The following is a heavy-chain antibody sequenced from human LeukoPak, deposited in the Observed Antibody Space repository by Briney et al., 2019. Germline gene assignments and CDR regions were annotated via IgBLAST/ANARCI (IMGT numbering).Heavy chain of an antibody. D-gene: IGHD3-10*01. J-gene: IGHJ4*02. CDR2: INGDGSST. Sequence: GGSLRLSCAASGFTFSSYWMHWVRQAPGKGLVWVSRINGDGSSTSYADSVKGRFTISRDNAKNTLYLQMNSLRAEDTAVYYCATKRGSGSYLIDYWGQGTLVTVSS. V-gene: IGHV3-74*01. CDR3: ATKRGSGSYLIDY. CDR1: GFTFSSYW.